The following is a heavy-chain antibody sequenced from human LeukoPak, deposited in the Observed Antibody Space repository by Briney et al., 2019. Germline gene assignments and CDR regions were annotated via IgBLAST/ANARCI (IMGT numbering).Heavy chain of an antibody. J-gene: IGHJ5*02. V-gene: IGHV4-59*08. D-gene: IGHD2/OR15-2a*01. CDR2: IYYAGSS. Sequence: SETLSLTCSVSGVSIKNYYWSWIRQPPGKGLEWIANIYYAGSSNYNPSLKSRVSLSIDASKNELSLKLTSVTAADTAIYYCARQAVIIPTGMEGPWFDPWGQGTLVAVSS. CDR3: ARQAVIIPTGMEGPWFDP. CDR1: GVSIKNYY.